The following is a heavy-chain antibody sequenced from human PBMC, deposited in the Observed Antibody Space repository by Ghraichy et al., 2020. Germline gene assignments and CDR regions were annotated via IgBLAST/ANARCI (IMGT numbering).Heavy chain of an antibody. J-gene: IGHJ4*02. D-gene: IGHD5-24*01. CDR3: ARLGGGYNLVVGYYFDY. V-gene: IGHV4-39*01. CDR1: GGSISSSSYY. Sequence: SETLSLTCTVSGGSISSSSYYWGWIRQPPGKGLEWIGSIYYSGSTYYNPSLKSRVTISVDTSKNQFSLKLSSVTAADTAVYYCARLGGGYNLVVGYYFDYWGQGTLVTVSS. CDR2: IYYSGST.